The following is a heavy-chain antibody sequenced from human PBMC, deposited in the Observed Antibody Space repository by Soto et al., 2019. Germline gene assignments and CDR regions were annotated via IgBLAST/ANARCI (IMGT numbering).Heavy chain of an antibody. CDR1: EFTFSSYA. CDR3: AKGKVAYDNSGLQYFYYFPMNV. Sequence: GGALRLSSAASEFTFSSYAMNWGRRSPGKGLEWVSVISGGGGTTYYADSVKGRFRISRDNSKNTLYLQMNSLRVEDTAVYYCAKGKVAYDNSGLQYFYYFPMNVWGQGTTVTVSS. J-gene: IGHJ6*02. CDR2: ISGGGGTT. V-gene: IGHV3-23*01. D-gene: IGHD3-22*01.